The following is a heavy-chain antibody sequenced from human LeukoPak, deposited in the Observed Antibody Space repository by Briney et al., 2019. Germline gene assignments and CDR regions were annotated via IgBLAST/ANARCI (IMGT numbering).Heavy chain of an antibody. CDR1: GGSFSGYY. Sequence: SETLSLTCAVYGGSFSGYYWSWIRQPPGKGLEWIGEINHSGSTNYNPSLKSRVTISVDTSKNQFSLKLSSVTAADTAVYYCARWDGDLGYYFDYWGQGTLVTVSS. D-gene: IGHD3-16*01. CDR3: ARWDGDLGYYFDY. J-gene: IGHJ4*02. V-gene: IGHV4-34*01. CDR2: INHSGST.